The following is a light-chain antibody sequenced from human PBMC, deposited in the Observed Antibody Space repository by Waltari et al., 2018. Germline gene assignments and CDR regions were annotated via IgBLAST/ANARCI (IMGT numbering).Light chain of an antibody. J-gene: IGLJ3*02. CDR2: GDS. V-gene: IGLV3-25*03. CDR1: AFPKQY. Sequence: SHELTQPPSVSVSPGQTARITCSGDAFPKQYAHWYQQKPGQVPVVIIYGDSGRPSGIPDRFSGSSLGTTVTLTISRVQSEDEAEYYCQSGVNSGPWVFGGGTKLTVL. CDR3: QSGVNSGPWV.